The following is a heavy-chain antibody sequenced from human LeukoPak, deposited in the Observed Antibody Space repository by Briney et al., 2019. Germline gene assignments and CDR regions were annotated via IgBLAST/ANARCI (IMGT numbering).Heavy chain of an antibody. CDR1: GFTFSSYG. V-gene: IGHV3-23*01. Sequence: PGGSLRLSCAASGFTFSSYGMSWVRQAPGKGLEWVSAISGSGGSTYYADSVKGRFTISRDNSKNTLNLQMNSLRAEDTAVYYCAKDNLERQQLVYYFDYWGQGTLVTVSS. D-gene: IGHD6-13*01. CDR2: ISGSGGST. CDR3: AKDNLERQQLVYYFDY. J-gene: IGHJ4*02.